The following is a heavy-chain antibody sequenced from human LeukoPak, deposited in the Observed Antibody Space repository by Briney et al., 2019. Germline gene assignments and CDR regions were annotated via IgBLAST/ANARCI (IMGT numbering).Heavy chain of an antibody. V-gene: IGHV3-20*04. D-gene: IGHD2-2*01. Sequence: GGSLRLSCAASGFIFDDYVMTWVRQAPGKGLEWVSSINWNGGSTGYADSVKGRFTISRDNAKNSLYLQMNSLKAEDTALYYCARVSSTSSHFDNWGQGTLVTVSS. CDR3: ARVSSTSSHFDN. CDR2: INWNGGST. J-gene: IGHJ5*02. CDR1: GFIFDDYV.